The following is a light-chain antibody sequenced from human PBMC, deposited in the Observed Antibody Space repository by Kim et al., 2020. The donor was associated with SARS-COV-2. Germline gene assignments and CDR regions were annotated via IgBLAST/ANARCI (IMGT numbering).Light chain of an antibody. Sequence: DIVMTQSPLSLPVTPGEPASISCRSSQSLLHSYGYNYLDWYLQKPEQSPQLLIYLGSNRAAGVPDRFSGSGSGTDFTLKISRVEAEYVGVYYCMQAIQTPTFGQGTKVDIK. V-gene: IGKV2-28*01. CDR2: LGS. CDR3: MQAIQTPT. CDR1: QSLLHSYGYNY. J-gene: IGKJ1*01.